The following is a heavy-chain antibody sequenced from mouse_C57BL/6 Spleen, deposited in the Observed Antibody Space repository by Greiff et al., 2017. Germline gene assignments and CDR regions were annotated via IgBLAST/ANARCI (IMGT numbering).Heavy chain of an antibody. J-gene: IGHJ3*01. V-gene: IGHV1-26*01. CDR1: GYTFTDYY. CDR3: ARYYYGSSDAWFVY. Sequence: EVQLQQSGPELVKPGASVKISCKASGYTFTDYYMNWVKQSHGKSLEWIGDINPNNGGTSYNQKFKGKATLTVDKSSTTAYMELRSRTSEDSAVYYCARYYYGSSDAWFVYWGQGTLVTVSA. D-gene: IGHD1-1*01. CDR2: INPNNGGT.